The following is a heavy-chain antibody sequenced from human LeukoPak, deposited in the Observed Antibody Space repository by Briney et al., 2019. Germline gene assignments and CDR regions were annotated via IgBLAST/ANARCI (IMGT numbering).Heavy chain of an antibody. CDR3: ARRTVDTAMVIKQIDAFDI. Sequence: SETLSLTCAVYGGSFSGYYWSWIRQPPGRGLEWIGEINHSGSTNYNPSLKSRVTISVDTSKNQFSLKLSSVTAADTAVYYCARRTVDTAMVIKQIDAFDIWGQGTMVTVSS. CDR1: GGSFSGYY. CDR2: INHSGST. J-gene: IGHJ3*02. D-gene: IGHD5-18*01. V-gene: IGHV4-34*01.